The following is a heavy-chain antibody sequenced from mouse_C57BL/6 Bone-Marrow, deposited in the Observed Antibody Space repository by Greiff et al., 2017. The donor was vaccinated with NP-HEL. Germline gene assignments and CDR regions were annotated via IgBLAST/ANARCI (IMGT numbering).Heavy chain of an antibody. CDR2: IAPETGGT. CDR1: GYTFTDYE. D-gene: IGHD2-3*01. V-gene: IGHV1-15*01. Sequence: QVQLQQSGAELVRPGASVTLSCKASGYTFTDYEMHWVKQTPVHGLEWIGAIAPETGGTAYNQKFKGKAILTADKSSSTAYMELRSLTSEDSAVYYCTRSIYDGYYLAWFAYWGQGTLVTVSA. CDR3: TRSIYDGYYLAWFAY. J-gene: IGHJ3*01.